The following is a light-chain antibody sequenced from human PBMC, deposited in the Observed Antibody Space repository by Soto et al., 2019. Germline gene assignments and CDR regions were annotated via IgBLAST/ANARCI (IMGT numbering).Light chain of an antibody. Sequence: EIVLTQSPGTLSLSPGERATLSCRASQSVSSNYLAWYQQKPGQAPRPLIYGASGRATGIPDRFSGSGAGTDFTLTISRLESEDFAVYYCQQYGSSAWTFGQGTKVEIK. CDR1: QSVSSNY. J-gene: IGKJ1*01. CDR2: GAS. CDR3: QQYGSSAWT. V-gene: IGKV3-20*01.